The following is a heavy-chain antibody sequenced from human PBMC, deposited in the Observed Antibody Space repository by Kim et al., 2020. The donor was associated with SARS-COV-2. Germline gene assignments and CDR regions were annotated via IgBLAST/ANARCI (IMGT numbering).Heavy chain of an antibody. J-gene: IGHJ4*02. CDR3: ATRIRTSFDS. Sequence: GGSLRLSCAASGFTFSSYWMHWVRQAPGKGLVWVSHINNDGRTTTYADSVKGRFTISRDNAKNTLYLQMNSLRAEDTAEYYCATRIRTSFDSWGQGTLVTVSS. CDR2: INNDGRTT. V-gene: IGHV3-74*01. D-gene: IGHD1-20*01. CDR1: GFTFSSYW.